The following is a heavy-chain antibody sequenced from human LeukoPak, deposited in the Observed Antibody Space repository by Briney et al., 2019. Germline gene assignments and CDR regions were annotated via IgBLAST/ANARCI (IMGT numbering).Heavy chain of an antibody. CDR2: IKQDGSEK. D-gene: IGHD2-2*01. CDR3: ARYPDIVVVPAAYFDF. V-gene: IGHV3-7*03. CDR1: GFTFSSYW. Sequence: GGSLRLSCAASGFTFSSYWMSWVRQAPGKGLEWVANIKQDGSEKYYVDSVKGRFTISRDNAKNSLYLQMNSLRAEDTAVYYCARYPDIVVVPAAYFDFWGQGTLVTVSS. J-gene: IGHJ4*02.